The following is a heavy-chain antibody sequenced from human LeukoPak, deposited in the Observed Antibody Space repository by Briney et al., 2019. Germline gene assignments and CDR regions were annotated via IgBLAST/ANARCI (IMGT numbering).Heavy chain of an antibody. CDR2: ISSSGTTI. V-gene: IGHV3-48*01. CDR1: GFTFRTSG. D-gene: IGHD1-26*01. Sequence: GGSLRLSCAASGFTFRTSGMNWVRQAPGKWLEGVSYISSSGTTISYAQSVKGRFTITRDNAQNSLTLHMNTLRADDTAVYYCAKDGGTHFDHWGQGTLVTVSS. J-gene: IGHJ4*02. CDR3: AKDGGTHFDH.